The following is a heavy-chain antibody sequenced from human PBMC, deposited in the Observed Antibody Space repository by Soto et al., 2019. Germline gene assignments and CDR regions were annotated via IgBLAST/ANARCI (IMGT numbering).Heavy chain of an antibody. D-gene: IGHD1-26*01. CDR1: CYTFTSYG. CDR2: ISAYNGNT. CDR3: ARTGSTVGDFDY. J-gene: IGHJ4*02. Sequence: SVKVSFKASCYTFTSYGISWVREGPGQGLEWMGWISAYNGNTNYAQKLQGRVTMTTDTSTSTAYMELRSLRSDGTAVYYCARTGSTVGDFDYWGQGTLVTVSS. V-gene: IGHV1-18*04.